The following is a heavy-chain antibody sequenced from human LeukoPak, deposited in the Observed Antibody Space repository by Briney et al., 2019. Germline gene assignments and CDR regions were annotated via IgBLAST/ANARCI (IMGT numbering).Heavy chain of an antibody. D-gene: IGHD3-22*01. J-gene: IGHJ4*02. V-gene: IGHV3-30*03. CDR3: AVEKYYYDSSGYHTPLDY. Sequence: GGSLGLSCAASGFTFSSYAMSWDRQAPGKGLEWVAVISYDGSNKYYADSVKGRFTISRDNSKNTLYLQMNSLRAEDTAVYYCAVEKYYYDSSGYHTPLDYWGQGTLVTVSS. CDR1: GFTFSSYA. CDR2: ISYDGSNK.